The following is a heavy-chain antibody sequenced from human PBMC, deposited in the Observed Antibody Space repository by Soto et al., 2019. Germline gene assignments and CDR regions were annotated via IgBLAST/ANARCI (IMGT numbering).Heavy chain of an antibody. CDR1: GFTFSSYA. J-gene: IGHJ4*02. CDR2: ISGSGGST. Sequence: PGGSLRLSCAASGFTFSSYAMSWVRQAPGKGLEWVSAISGSGGSTYYADSVKGRLTISRDDSKNTLYLQMSSLRAEDTAVYYCAKTPVYYYDSSGYTRFDYWGQGTLVTVSS. CDR3: AKTPVYYYDSSGYTRFDY. V-gene: IGHV3-23*01. D-gene: IGHD3-22*01.